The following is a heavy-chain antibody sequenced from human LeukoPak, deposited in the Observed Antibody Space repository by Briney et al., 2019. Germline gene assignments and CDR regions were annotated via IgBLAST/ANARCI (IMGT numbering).Heavy chain of an antibody. Sequence: SETLSLTCTVSGGSISSYYWSWIRQPPGKGLEWIGYIYYSGSTNYNPSLKSRVTISVDTSKNQFSLHLNSMTPDDTAVYYCARDNADIIVIAASGFWFDPWGQGALVTVSS. V-gene: IGHV4-59*12. CDR2: IYYSGST. J-gene: IGHJ5*02. CDR1: GGSISSYY. D-gene: IGHD5-12*01. CDR3: ARDNADIIVIAASGFWFDP.